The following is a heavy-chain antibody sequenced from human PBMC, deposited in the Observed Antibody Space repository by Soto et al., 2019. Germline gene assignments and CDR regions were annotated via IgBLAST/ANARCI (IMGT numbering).Heavy chain of an antibody. V-gene: IGHV3-30-3*01. J-gene: IGHJ4*02. CDR1: GFTFSSYA. Sequence: PGGSLRLSCAASGFTFSSYAMHWVRQAPGKGLEWVAVISYDGSNKYYADSVKGRFTISRDNSKNTLYLQMNSLRAEDTAVYYCASLVGYCSSTSCLDFDYWGQGTLVTVSS. CDR3: ASLVGYCSSTSCLDFDY. CDR2: ISYDGSNK. D-gene: IGHD2-2*03.